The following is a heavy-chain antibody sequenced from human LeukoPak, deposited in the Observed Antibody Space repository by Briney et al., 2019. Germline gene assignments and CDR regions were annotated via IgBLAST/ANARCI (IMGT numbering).Heavy chain of an antibody. CDR3: ARRCSGGCPKSDYYYGMDV. V-gene: IGHV1-18*04. CDR2: ISANNGNT. J-gene: IGHJ6*02. Sequence: ASVKVSCKASGYTFISYGLSWVRQAPGQGLEWMGWISANNGNTKYAQKLQGRVTMTTDTSTSTAYMELRSLRSDDAAVYYCARRCSGGCPKSDYYYGMDVWGQGTTVTVSS. D-gene: IGHD2-15*01. CDR1: GYTFISYG.